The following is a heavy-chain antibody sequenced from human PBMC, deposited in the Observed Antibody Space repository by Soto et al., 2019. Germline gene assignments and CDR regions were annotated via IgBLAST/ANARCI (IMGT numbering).Heavy chain of an antibody. CDR2: IDPSDSYT. J-gene: IGHJ6*02. V-gene: IGHV5-10-1*01. CDR3: ARHGGKSYGDYYYYYGMDV. Sequence: PGESLKISCKGSAYSFTSYWISWVRQMPGKGLVWMGRIDPSDSYTNYRPSFQGHVTISADKSISTAYLQWSSLKASDTAMYYCARHGGKSYGDYYYYYGMDVWGQGTTVTVSS. D-gene: IGHD2-15*01. CDR1: AYSFTSYW.